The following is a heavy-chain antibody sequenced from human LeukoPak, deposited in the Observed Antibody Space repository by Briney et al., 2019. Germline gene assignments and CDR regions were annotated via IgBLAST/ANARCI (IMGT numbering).Heavy chain of an antibody. J-gene: IGHJ4*02. Sequence: GGSLRLSCAASGFTFSSCAMSWVRQAPGKGLEWVSAISGSGGSTYYADSVKGRFTISRDNSKNTLYLQMNSLRAEDTAVYYCAKAVGRYCSGGSCYMDWWGQGTLVTVSS. V-gene: IGHV3-23*01. D-gene: IGHD2-15*01. CDR1: GFTFSSCA. CDR3: AKAVGRYCSGGSCYMDW. CDR2: ISGSGGST.